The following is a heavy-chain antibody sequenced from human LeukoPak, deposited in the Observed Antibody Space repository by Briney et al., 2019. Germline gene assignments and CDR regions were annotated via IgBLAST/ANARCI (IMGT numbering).Heavy chain of an antibody. CDR1: GFTFSSYA. J-gene: IGHJ4*02. CDR3: ARYGKVYYDTSGYYN. CDR2: ISGSGGST. V-gene: IGHV3-23*01. D-gene: IGHD3-22*01. Sequence: GGSLRPSCAASGFTFSSYAMSWVRQAPGKGLEWVSAISGSGGSTYYADSVKGRFTISRDNAKNSLYLQMNSLRAEDTAVYYCARYGKVYYDTSGYYNWGQGTLVTVSS.